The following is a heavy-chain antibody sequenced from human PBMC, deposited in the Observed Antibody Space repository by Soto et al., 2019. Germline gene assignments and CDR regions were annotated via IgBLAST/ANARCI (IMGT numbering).Heavy chain of an antibody. CDR1: GYTFTSYD. Sequence: ASVKVSCKASGYTFTSYDINWVRQATGQGLEWMGWINAYNGNTKYAQKFQGRVTMTTNTSTSTAYMELRSLRSDDTAVYYCARGVGSGSYYNQYNWFDPWGQGTLVTVSS. V-gene: IGHV1-18*01. CDR3: ARGVGSGSYYNQYNWFDP. D-gene: IGHD3-10*01. CDR2: INAYNGNT. J-gene: IGHJ5*02.